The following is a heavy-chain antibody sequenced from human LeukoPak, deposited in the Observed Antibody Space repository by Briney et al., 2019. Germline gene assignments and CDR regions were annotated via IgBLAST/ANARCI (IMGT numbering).Heavy chain of an antibody. Sequence: SETLSLTCAVYGGSFSGYYWSWIRQPPGKGLEWIGEINHSGSTYHNPSLKSRITISVDTSKNQFSLKLSSVTAADTAVYYCARTTEAHSWRTRYYDYYMDVWGKGTTVTVSS. CDR1: GGSFSGYY. J-gene: IGHJ6*03. CDR3: ARTTEAHSWRTRYYDYYMDV. D-gene: IGHD6-13*01. CDR2: INHSGST. V-gene: IGHV4-34*01.